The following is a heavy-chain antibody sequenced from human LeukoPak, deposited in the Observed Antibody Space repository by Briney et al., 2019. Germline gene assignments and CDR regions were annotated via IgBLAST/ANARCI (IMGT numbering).Heavy chain of an antibody. CDR2: IYYSGST. V-gene: IGHV4-59*12. CDR1: GGSISSYY. CDR3: ARGGGYYYGSGSYYVDY. Sequence: SGTLSLTCTVSGGSISSYYWSWIRQPPGKGLEWIGYIYYSGSTNYNPSLKSRVTISVDTSKNQFSLKLSSATAADTAVYYCARGGGYYYGSGSYYVDYWGQGTLVTISS. D-gene: IGHD3-10*01. J-gene: IGHJ4*02.